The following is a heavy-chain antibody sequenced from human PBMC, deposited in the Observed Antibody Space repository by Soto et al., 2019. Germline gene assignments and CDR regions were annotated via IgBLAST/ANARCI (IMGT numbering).Heavy chain of an antibody. Sequence: DVQLLESGGGLVQPGGSLRLSCAASGFSFSKYAMIWVRQAPGKGQEWVSGITGSGGTIEYAASVKGRFTISRDNSKNKVYRQRNSLRAEYTAMYYCAKSAVYGGGWWLVADWGQGTLVTVS. CDR3: AKSAVYGGGWWLVAD. J-gene: IGHJ4*02. CDR1: GFSFSKYA. V-gene: IGHV3-23*01. CDR2: ITGSGGTI. D-gene: IGHD5-12*01.